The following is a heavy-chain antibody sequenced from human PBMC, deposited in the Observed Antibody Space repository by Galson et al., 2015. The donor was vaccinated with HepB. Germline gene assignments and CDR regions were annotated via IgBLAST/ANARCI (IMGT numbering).Heavy chain of an antibody. CDR1: GFSFMDYG. CDR3: ARDVREADFWGDHKADCLDP. V-gene: IGHV1-18*01. D-gene: IGHD3-3*01. Sequence: SVKVSCKASGFSFMDYGVNWVRQAPGQGLEWVGWINTGQGKTNYAQKFRGRVTLTSDASTNTAYLDLRSLRSDDTAVYYCARDVREADFWGDHKADCLDPWGQGTLVTVSS. CDR2: INTGQGKT. J-gene: IGHJ5*02.